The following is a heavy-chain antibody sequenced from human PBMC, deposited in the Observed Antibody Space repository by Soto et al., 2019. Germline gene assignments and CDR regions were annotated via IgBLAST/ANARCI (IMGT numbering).Heavy chain of an antibody. V-gene: IGHV4-31*03. CDR2: IYYSGST. CDR1: GGSISSGGYY. D-gene: IGHD3-3*01. Sequence: PSETLSLTCTVSGGSISSGGYYWSWIRQHPGKGLEWIGYIYYSGSTYYNPSLKSRVTISVDTSKNQFSLKLSSVTAADTAVYYCARAIADLEWLIGPFDPWGQGTLVTVSS. J-gene: IGHJ5*02. CDR3: ARAIADLEWLIGPFDP.